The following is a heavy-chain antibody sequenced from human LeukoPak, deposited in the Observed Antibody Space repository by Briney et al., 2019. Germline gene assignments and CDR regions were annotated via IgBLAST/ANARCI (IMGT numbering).Heavy chain of an antibody. Sequence: GGSLRLSCAASGFTFSSYAMSWVRQAPGKGLEWVAVISYDGSNKYYADSVKGRFTISRDNSKNTLYLQMNSLRAEDTAVYYCAKDFSDSSGPLLIWGQGAMVTVSS. CDR1: GFTFSSYA. V-gene: IGHV3-30*18. D-gene: IGHD3-22*01. CDR3: AKDFSDSSGPLLI. CDR2: ISYDGSNK. J-gene: IGHJ3*02.